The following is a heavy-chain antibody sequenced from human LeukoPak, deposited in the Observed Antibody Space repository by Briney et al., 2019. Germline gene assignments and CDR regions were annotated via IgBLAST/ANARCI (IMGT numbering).Heavy chain of an antibody. CDR3: ARDSYLPSYYYYGMDV. CDR1: GFTFSSYG. V-gene: IGHV3-30*03. CDR2: ISYDGSNK. Sequence: GGSLRLSCAASGFTFSSYGMHWVRQAPGKGLEWVAVISYDGSNKYYADSVKGRFTISRDNSKNTLYLQMNSLRAEDTAVYYCARDSYLPSYYYYGMDVWGQGTTVTVSS. J-gene: IGHJ6*02.